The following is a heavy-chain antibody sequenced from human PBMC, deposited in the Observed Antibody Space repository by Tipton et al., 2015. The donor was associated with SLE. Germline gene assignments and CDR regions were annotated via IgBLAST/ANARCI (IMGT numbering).Heavy chain of an antibody. D-gene: IGHD1-20*01. CDR1: GGSISSYY. J-gene: IGHJ5*02. CDR2: IYYSGST. CDR3: ARRRINNWNDPVWFDP. V-gene: IGHV4-59*01. Sequence: LRLSCTVSGGSISSYYWSCIRQPPGKGLEWIGYIYYSGSTNYNPSLKSRVTISVDTSKNQFSLKLSSVTAADTAVYYCARRRINNWNDPVWFDPWGQGTLVTVSS.